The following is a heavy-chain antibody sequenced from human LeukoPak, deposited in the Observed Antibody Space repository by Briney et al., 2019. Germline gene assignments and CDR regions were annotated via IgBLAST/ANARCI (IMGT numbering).Heavy chain of an antibody. Sequence: ASVKVSCKASGYTFTSYGISWVRQAPGQGLEWMGWISAYNGNTNYAQKLQGRVTMTTDTSTSTAYMELRSLRSDDTAVYYCARAVYYDFWSGYYTPRNWWGYYYYMDVWGKGTTVTVSS. V-gene: IGHV1-18*01. CDR3: ARAVYYDFWSGYYTPRNWWGYYYYMDV. CDR1: GYTFTSYG. J-gene: IGHJ6*03. CDR2: ISAYNGNT. D-gene: IGHD3-3*01.